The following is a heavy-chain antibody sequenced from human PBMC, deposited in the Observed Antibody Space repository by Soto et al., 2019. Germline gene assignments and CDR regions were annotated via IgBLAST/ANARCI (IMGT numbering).Heavy chain of an antibody. J-gene: IGHJ6*04. Sequence: SETLSLTCTVSGGSISSSSYYWGWIRQPPGKGLEWIGSIYYSGSTYYDPSLKSRVTISVDTSKNQFSLKLSSVTAADTAVYYCATSTQGSGPRFWVEYYYYYGMDVWGKGTTVTVSS. CDR2: IYYSGST. CDR3: ATSTQGSGPRFWVEYYYYYGMDV. CDR1: GGSISSSSYY. D-gene: IGHD3-3*01. V-gene: IGHV4-39*01.